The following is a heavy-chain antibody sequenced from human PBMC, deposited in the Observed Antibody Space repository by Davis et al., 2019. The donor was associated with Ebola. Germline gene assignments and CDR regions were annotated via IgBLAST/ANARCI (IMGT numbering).Heavy chain of an antibody. V-gene: IGHV3-30*02. CDR3: VRGGNSGDFDY. J-gene: IGHJ4*02. CDR2: VRSHGSDD. Sequence: GESLKISCAASGFTFNIFDMHWVRQAPGRGLEWVAFVRSHGSDDHYADSVKGRFTISRDNSRNTLYLHMSSLRAEDTAVYYCVRGGNSGDFDYWGQGTLVTVSS. D-gene: IGHD1/OR15-1a*01. CDR1: GFTFNIFD.